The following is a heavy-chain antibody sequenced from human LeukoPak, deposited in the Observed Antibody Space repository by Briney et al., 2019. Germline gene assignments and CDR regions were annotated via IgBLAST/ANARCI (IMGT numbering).Heavy chain of an antibody. J-gene: IGHJ4*02. CDR2: ISSNGGDT. V-gene: IGHV3-64*02. D-gene: IGHD2-2*01. Sequence: GGSLRLSCAASGFIFSNSNYMHWVRQVPGKGLGYVSSISSNGGDTYYADSVKGRFIISRDNSKNTLNLQMGSLRAEDMAVYYCARQYCSSTSCTTGAFDYWGQGTLVTVSS. CDR3: ARQYCSSTSCTTGAFDY. CDR1: GFIFSNSNY.